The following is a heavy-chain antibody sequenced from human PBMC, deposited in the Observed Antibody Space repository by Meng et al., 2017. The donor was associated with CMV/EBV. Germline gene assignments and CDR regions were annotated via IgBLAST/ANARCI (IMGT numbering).Heavy chain of an antibody. D-gene: IGHD4-17*01. CDR2: ISSTGTFI. Sequence: GGSLRLSCAASGFTFDRYTMAWVRQAPGKGLEWVSSISSTGTFIHYADSVEGRFTIARDSTKTSLYLQMDTLRAEDTAVYYCAGVAYDYGDRHFAYWGQGALVTVSS. J-gene: IGHJ4*02. CDR1: GFTFDRYT. CDR3: AGVAYDYGDRHFAY. V-gene: IGHV3-21*01.